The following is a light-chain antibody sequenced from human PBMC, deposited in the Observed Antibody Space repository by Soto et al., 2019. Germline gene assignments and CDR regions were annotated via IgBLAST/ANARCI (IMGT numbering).Light chain of an antibody. J-gene: IGLJ2*01. V-gene: IGLV2-14*03. Sequence: QSALTQPASVSGSTGQSITISCTGSSSDIGHYNFVSWHQHHPGKAPKLIIYDVSDRPSGVSNRFSGSESGNTASLTISGLQAEDEADYYCSSYATNRDVLFGGGTKLTVL. CDR3: SSYATNRDVL. CDR1: SSDIGHYNF. CDR2: DVS.